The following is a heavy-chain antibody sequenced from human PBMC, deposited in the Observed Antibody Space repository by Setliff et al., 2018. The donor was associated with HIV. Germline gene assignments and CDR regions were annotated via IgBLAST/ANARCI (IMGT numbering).Heavy chain of an antibody. Sequence: SETLSLTCSVSGVSIVSGGFYYSWIRQHPGKGLEWLGTVYYTGKTYYNPSLQSRLTMSADTSKNQLYLKLTSVTAADTAIYFCARSCQSGRSDWYFDLWGRGTLVTVSS. CDR1: GVSIVSGGFY. D-gene: IGHD2-15*01. CDR3: ARSCQSGRSDWYFDL. J-gene: IGHJ2*01. V-gene: IGHV4-31*03. CDR2: VYYTGKT.